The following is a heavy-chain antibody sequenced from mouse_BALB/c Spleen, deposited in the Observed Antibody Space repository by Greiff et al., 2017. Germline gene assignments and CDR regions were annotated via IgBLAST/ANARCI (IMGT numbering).Heavy chain of an antibody. V-gene: IGHV5-6-3*01. Sequence: EVKLVESGGGLVQPGGSLKLSCAASGFTFSSYGMSWVRQTPDKRLELVATINSNGGSTYYPDSVKGRFTISRDNAKNTLYLQMSSLKSEDTAMYYCAREGIYDGYYDYWGQGTTLTVSS. CDR1: GFTFSSYG. CDR2: INSNGGST. D-gene: IGHD2-3*01. CDR3: AREGIYDGYYDY. J-gene: IGHJ2*01.